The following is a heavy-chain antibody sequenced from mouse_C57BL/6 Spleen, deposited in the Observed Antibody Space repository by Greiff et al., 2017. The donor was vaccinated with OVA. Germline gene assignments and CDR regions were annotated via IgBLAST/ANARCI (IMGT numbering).Heavy chain of an antibody. D-gene: IGHD2-4*01. Sequence: VQLQQPGAELVKPGASVKMSCKASGYTFTSYWITWVKQRPGQGLEWIGDIYPGSGSTNYNEKFKSKATLTVDTSSSTAYMQLSSLTSEDSAVYYCAREGGLRQDYYAMDYWGQGTSVTVSS. CDR1: GYTFTSYW. J-gene: IGHJ4*01. CDR3: AREGGLRQDYYAMDY. V-gene: IGHV1-55*01. CDR2: IYPGSGST.